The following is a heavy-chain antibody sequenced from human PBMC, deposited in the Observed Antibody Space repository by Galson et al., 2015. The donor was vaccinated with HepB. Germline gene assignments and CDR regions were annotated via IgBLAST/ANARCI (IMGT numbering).Heavy chain of an antibody. D-gene: IGHD1-26*01. CDR1: GFAFNSYI. Sequence: SLRLSCVASGFAFNSYIMIWVRQAPGKGLEWVSYISSSGDATYYAESVKGRFTISRDNAKNSLYLQMNSLRAEDSAIYYCARGAPYIGGYSGTSYWGQGALATVSS. CDR2: ISSSGDAT. V-gene: IGHV3-48*01. J-gene: IGHJ4*02. CDR3: ARGAPYIGGYSGTSY.